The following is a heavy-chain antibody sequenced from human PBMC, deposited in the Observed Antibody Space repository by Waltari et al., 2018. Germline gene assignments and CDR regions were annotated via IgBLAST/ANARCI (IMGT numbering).Heavy chain of an antibody. CDR3: ARDLVATPP. CDR1: GFSFSRSW. D-gene: IGHD2-21*02. Sequence: EVQLVESGGDLVQPGGSLRLSCAASGFSFSRSWRTWGRQTPGKGLGWVGNIQQNGSEKWYADSVKGRFTISRDNAMNLVYLQMNSLRVEDTAVYYCARDLVATPPWGQGTLVTVSS. V-gene: IGHV3-7*01. J-gene: IGHJ5*02. CDR2: IQQNGSEK.